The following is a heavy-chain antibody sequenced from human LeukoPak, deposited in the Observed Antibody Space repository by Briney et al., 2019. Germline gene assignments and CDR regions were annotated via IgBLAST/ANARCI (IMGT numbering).Heavy chain of an antibody. D-gene: IGHD6-13*01. CDR1: GGSISSSSYL. J-gene: IGHJ5*02. CDR2: IYYSGST. Sequence: SETLSLTCTVSGGSISSSSYLWGWIRQPPGKGLEWIGSIYYSGSTYYNPSLKSRVTISADTSKNQFSLKLSSVTAADTAVYYCARHSRGIASNWFDPWGQGTLVTVSS. V-gene: IGHV4-39*01. CDR3: ARHSRGIASNWFDP.